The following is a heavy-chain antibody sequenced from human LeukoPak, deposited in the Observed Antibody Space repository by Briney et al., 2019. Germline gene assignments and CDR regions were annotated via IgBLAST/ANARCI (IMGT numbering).Heavy chain of an antibody. D-gene: IGHD3-3*01. J-gene: IGHJ3*02. V-gene: IGHV3-23*01. CDR1: GFTFSSYA. CDR2: ISGSGGST. Sequence: GGSLRLSCAASGFTFSSYAMSWVRQAPGKGLEWVSAISGSGGSTYYEDSVKGRFTISRDNSKNTLYLQMNSLRAEDTAVYYCAKEAKEYYDFWSGSGADAFDIWGQGTMVTVSS. CDR3: AKEAKEYYDFWSGSGADAFDI.